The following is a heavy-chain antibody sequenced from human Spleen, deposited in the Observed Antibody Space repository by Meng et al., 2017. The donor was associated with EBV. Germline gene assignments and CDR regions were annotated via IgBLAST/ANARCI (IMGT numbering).Heavy chain of an antibody. Sequence: EQRVQAGSGVRKPGSLVKVPCEAAGCSFRNFVISWLRQAAGQGLEWMGGIIPMIGTGNYAQKFQGRVTITADEVTTTSYMELRSLAFDDTAIYYCARANCRDGTCFSGLDPWGQGTLVTVSS. D-gene: IGHD3-10*01. CDR1: GCSFRNFV. CDR2: IIPMIGTG. J-gene: IGHJ5*02. CDR3: ARANCRDGTCFSGLDP. V-gene: IGHV1-69*01.